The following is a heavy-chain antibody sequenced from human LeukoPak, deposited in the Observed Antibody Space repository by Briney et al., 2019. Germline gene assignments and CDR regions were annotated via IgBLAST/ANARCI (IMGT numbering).Heavy chain of an antibody. CDR3: ARGGTTVTTVLGY. CDR2: INSDGTST. CDR1: GFTLSSYW. Sequence: PGGSLRLSCVASGFTLSSYWIHWVRQTPGKGLVWVSRINSDGTSTSYADSVKGRFTISRDNAKNTLFLQMNSLRAEDTAVYYCARGGTTVTTVLGYWGQGTLVTVSS. D-gene: IGHD4-17*01. V-gene: IGHV3-74*01. J-gene: IGHJ4*02.